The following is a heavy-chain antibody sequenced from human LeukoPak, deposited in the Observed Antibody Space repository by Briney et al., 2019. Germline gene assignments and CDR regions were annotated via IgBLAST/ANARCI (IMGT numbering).Heavy chain of an antibody. CDR3: ARHYGDYLTYFDS. J-gene: IGHJ4*02. CDR1: GFTVSSNY. CDR2: IYDADDT. V-gene: IGHV3-53*01. D-gene: IGHD4-17*01. Sequence: GGSLRLSCAVSGFTVSSNYMSWVRQAPGKGLEWVSIIYDADDTHYADSVKGRLTISRDKSKNTLYLQMNTLRVEDTAVYYCARHYGDYLTYFDSWGQGTLVTVSS.